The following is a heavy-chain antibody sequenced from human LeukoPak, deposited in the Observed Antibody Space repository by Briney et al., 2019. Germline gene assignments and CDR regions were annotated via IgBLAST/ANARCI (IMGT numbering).Heavy chain of an antibody. V-gene: IGHV1-2*02. Sequence: GASVKVSCKASGYTFTGYYMHWVRQAPGQGLEWMGWINPNSGGTNYAQKFQGRVTMTRDTSISTAYMELSRLRSDDTAVYYCARAPPDTAMVTFDYWGQGTLVTVSS. CDR3: ARAPPDTAMVTFDY. J-gene: IGHJ4*02. D-gene: IGHD5-18*01. CDR1: GYTFTGYY. CDR2: INPNSGGT.